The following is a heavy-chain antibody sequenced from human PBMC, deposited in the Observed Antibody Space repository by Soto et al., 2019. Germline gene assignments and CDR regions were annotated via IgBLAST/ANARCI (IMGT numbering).Heavy chain of an antibody. CDR2: MSPNSGNT. D-gene: IGHD3-3*01. CDR3: ARVARFLEWLLGFGDYYYYYMDV. CDR1: GYTFTSYG. V-gene: IGHV1-8*02. J-gene: IGHJ6*03. Sequence: GASVKVSCKASGYTFTSYGISWVPQAPGQGLEWMGWMSPNSGNTGYAQKFQGRVTMTRDTSISTAYMELSSLRSEDTAVYYCARVARFLEWLLGFGDYYYYYMDVWGKGTTVTVSS.